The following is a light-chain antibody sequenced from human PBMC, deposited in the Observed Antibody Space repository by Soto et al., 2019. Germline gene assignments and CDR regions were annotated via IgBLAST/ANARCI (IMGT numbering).Light chain of an antibody. V-gene: IGLV1-40*01. CDR3: QSYDSSLSGWV. J-gene: IGLJ3*02. CDR1: SSNIGAGYD. CDR2: GNS. Sequence: QSALTQPPSVSGAPGQRVTIPCTGSSSNIGAGYDVHWYQQLPGTAPKVLIYGNSDRPSGVPDRFTGSKSGTSASLAITGLQAEDEADYYCQSYDSSLSGWVFGGGTKLTVL.